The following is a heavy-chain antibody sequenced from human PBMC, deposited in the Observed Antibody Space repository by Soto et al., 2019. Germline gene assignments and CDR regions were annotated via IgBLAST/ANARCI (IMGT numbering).Heavy chain of an antibody. CDR1: GYTFTSYG. Sequence: QVQLVQSGAEVKKPGASVKVSCKASGYTFTSYGISWVRQAPGQGLEWMGWISAYNGNTNYAQKLQDRVTMTTDTSTSTAYMELRSLRSDDTAVYYCARDYGGLVWVVPAAIHLDYYYGMDVWGQGTTVTVSS. D-gene: IGHD2-2*01. V-gene: IGHV1-18*01. CDR2: ISAYNGNT. CDR3: ARDYGGLVWVVPAAIHLDYYYGMDV. J-gene: IGHJ6*02.